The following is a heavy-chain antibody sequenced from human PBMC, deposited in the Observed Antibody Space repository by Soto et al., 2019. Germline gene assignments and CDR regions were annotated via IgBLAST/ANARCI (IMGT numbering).Heavy chain of an antibody. CDR2: INHSGST. CDR3: ARITMVRGVIRGAHPRSSNRDYYYYMDV. CDR1: GGSFSGYY. Sequence: SETLSLTCAVYGGSFSGYYWSWIRQPPGKGLERIGEINHSGSTNYNPSLKGRVTISVDTSKNRFSLKLSSVTAADTAVYYCARITMVRGVIRGAHPRSSNRDYYYYMDVWGKGTTVTVSS. J-gene: IGHJ6*03. D-gene: IGHD3-10*01. V-gene: IGHV4-34*01.